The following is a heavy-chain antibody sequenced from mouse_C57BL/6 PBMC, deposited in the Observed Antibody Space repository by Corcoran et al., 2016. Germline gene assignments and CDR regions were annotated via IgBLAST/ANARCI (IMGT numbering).Heavy chain of an antibody. Sequence: EVQLQQSGPELVKPGASVKISCKASGYTFTDYYMNWVKQSHGKSLEWIGDINPNNGGTSYNQKFKGKATLTVDKSSSTAYMELRSLTSEDSAVYYCARTGLYGSPGLAYGGGGTLVTVSA. D-gene: IGHD1-1*01. CDR3: ARTGLYGSPGLAY. J-gene: IGHJ3*01. V-gene: IGHV1-26*01. CDR2: INPNNGGT. CDR1: GYTFTDYY.